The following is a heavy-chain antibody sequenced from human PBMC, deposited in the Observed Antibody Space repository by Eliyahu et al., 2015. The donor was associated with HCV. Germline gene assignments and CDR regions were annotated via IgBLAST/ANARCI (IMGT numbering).Heavy chain of an antibody. V-gene: IGHV3-15*05. D-gene: IGHD3-10*01. CDR2: IKSKTDGGTT. CDR3: TTGAPGGFDYYLDV. J-gene: IGHJ6*03. CDR1: GFXFXNXW. Sequence: EVQLVESGGGLVKPGGSXRXSXAASGFXFXNXWMSWVRQAPGKGLEWIGRIKSKTDGGTTDYAAPVKGRFTISRDDSKSTLYLQMNSLKTEDTAVYYCTTGAPGGFDYYLDVWGQGTTVTVSS.